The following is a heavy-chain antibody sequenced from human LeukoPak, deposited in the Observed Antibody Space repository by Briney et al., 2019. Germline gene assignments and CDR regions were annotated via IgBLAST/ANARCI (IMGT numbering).Heavy chain of an antibody. CDR1: GFTFSTSA. D-gene: IGHD3-9*01. V-gene: IGHV3-21*01. J-gene: IGHJ4*02. CDR3: TRDPLRYLRVGHYDY. CDR2: IDYDSSHI. Sequence: GGSLRLSCAASGFTFSTSAMNWVRQVPGKGLEWVSSIDYDSSHIYYAASVRGRFTISRDNAKDSVYLQLDSLRVKDTAVYYCTRDPLRYLRVGHYDYWGQGTLVAVSS.